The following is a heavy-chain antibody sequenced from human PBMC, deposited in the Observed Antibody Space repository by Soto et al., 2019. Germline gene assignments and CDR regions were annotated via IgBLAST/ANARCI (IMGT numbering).Heavy chain of an antibody. J-gene: IGHJ4*02. CDR1: GYTLTELS. CDR2: FDPEDGET. V-gene: IGHV1-24*01. D-gene: IGHD1-1*01. Sequence: ASAKVSCKVSGYTLTELSMHWVRQAPGKGLEWMGGFDPEDGETIYAQKFQGRVTMTEDTSTDTVYMELSSLRSEDTAVYYCATDWNGSFDYWGQGTLVTVSS. CDR3: ATDWNGSFDY.